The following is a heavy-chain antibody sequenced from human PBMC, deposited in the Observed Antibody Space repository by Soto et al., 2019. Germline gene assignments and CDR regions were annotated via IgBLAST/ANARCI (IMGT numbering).Heavy chain of an antibody. V-gene: IGHV1-18*04. Sequence: QVQLVQSGAEVKKPGASVKVSCKASGYSFATYGFSWVRQAPGQGLECVGWISAHNGDTHYSQKFQGRVTLTTDTSTNTGYMELRSLTSDDTAVYFCATEPIYYHDGSGYYPLGHWGQGTLVTVSS. J-gene: IGHJ4*02. D-gene: IGHD3-22*01. CDR1: GYSFATYG. CDR3: ATEPIYYHDGSGYYPLGH. CDR2: ISAHNGDT.